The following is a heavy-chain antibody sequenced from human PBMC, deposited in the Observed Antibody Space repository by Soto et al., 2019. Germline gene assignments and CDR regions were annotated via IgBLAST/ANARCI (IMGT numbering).Heavy chain of an antibody. CDR2: ISAYNGNT. D-gene: IGHD2-21*01. V-gene: IGHV1-18*01. Sequence: QVQLVQSGAEVKNPGASVKVSCKASGYTFTSYGISWVRQAPGQGLEWMGWISAYNGNTKYAQKLQVRLTMTTDTSTSTAYMEMRSLRSDDTAVYYCARDLSIGLFDYWGQGTLVTVSS. CDR3: ARDLSIGLFDY. CDR1: GYTFTSYG. J-gene: IGHJ4*02.